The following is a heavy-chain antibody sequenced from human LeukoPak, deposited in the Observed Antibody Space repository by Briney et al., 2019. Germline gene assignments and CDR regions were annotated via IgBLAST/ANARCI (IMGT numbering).Heavy chain of an antibody. CDR2: IKQDGSEK. V-gene: IGHV3-7*01. J-gene: IGHJ5*02. CDR3: ASEGNYSLSFDP. D-gene: IGHD1-7*01. Sequence: GGSLRLSCAASGFTFSSYWMSWVRQAPGKGLEWVANIKQDGSEKYYADSVKGRFTISRDNAKNSLYLQMNSLRAEDTAVYYCASEGNYSLSFDPWGQGTLVTVSS. CDR1: GFTFSSYW.